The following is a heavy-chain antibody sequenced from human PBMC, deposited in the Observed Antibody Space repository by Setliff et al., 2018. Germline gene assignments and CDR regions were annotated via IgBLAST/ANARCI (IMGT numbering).Heavy chain of an antibody. J-gene: IGHJ6*03. V-gene: IGHV4-34*01. CDR2: ITYDGET. D-gene: IGHD2-8*02. CDR3: VREIRAWWNFSYMDV. Sequence: KPSETLSLTCSLHRVTFSGYYWAWIRQVPGKGLEWIGEITYDGETNYNPSLKSRVTISPDTSNLQFFLTLNSVTVADTAVYYCVREIRAWWNFSYMDVWGKGAPVTVSS. CDR1: RVTFSGYY.